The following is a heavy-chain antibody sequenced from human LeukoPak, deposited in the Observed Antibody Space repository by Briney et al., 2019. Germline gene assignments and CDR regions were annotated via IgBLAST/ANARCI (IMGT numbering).Heavy chain of an antibody. CDR2: ISYDGSNK. D-gene: IGHD4-17*01. CDR3: AKDQNGDYSFDFDY. Sequence: PVRSLRLSSAASGFTFSSYGMHWVRQAPGTGLEGVAVISYDGSNKYYADSVKGRFTISRDNSKNTLYLQMNSLRAEDTAVYYCAKDQNGDYSFDFDYWGQGTLVTVSS. J-gene: IGHJ4*02. V-gene: IGHV3-30*18. CDR1: GFTFSSYG.